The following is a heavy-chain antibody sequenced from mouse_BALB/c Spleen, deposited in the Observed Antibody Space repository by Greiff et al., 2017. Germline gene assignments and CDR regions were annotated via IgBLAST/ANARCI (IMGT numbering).Heavy chain of an antibody. V-gene: IGHV1-15*01. J-gene: IGHJ2*01. D-gene: IGHD1-1*01. CDR2: IDPETGGT. CDR1: GYTFTDYE. CDR3: TRYPVGYCDD. Sequence: QVQLKQSGAELVRPGASVTLSCKASGYTFTDYEMHWVKQTPVHGLEWIGAIDPETGGTAYNQKFKGKATLTADKSSSTAYMELRSLTSEDSAVYYCTRYPVGYCDDGGKGNTRTVSS.